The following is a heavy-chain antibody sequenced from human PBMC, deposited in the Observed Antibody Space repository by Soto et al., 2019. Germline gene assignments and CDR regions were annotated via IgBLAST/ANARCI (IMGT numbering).Heavy chain of an antibody. CDR1: GFTFSGSA. CDR3: TSSYYYYYLDV. J-gene: IGHJ6*03. Sequence: EVQLVESGGGLVQPGGSLKLSCAASGFTFSGSAMDWVRQASGNGLEWVGRNRSKVNSYATEYAASVKGRFTIPRDDSKNTAYLQMNSLKTEDTAVYYCTSSYYYYYLDVWGKGTTVTVSS. V-gene: IGHV3-73*01. CDR2: NRSKVNSYAT.